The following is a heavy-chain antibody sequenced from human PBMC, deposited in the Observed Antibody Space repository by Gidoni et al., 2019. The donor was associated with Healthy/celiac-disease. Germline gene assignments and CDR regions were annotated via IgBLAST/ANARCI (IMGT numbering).Heavy chain of an antibody. CDR3: AREFRVVTAIPAALPLED. V-gene: IGHV1-18*01. CDR1: GYTFTSYG. Sequence: QVQLVQSGAEVKKPGASVKVSCKAYGYTFTSYGISWVRQAPGQGLEWMGWISAYNGNTNYAQKLQGRVTMTTDTSTSTAYMELRRLRSDDTAVYYCAREFRVVTAIPAALPLEDWGQGTLVTVSS. J-gene: IGHJ4*02. D-gene: IGHD2-21*02. CDR2: ISAYNGNT.